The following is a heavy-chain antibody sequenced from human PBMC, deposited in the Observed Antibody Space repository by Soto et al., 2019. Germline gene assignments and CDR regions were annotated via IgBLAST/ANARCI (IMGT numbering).Heavy chain of an antibody. Sequence: ASVKVSCKASGYTFTGYYMHWVRQAPGQGLEWMGWINPSSGGTNYAQKFQGRVTMTRDTSISTAYMELSRLRSDDTAVYYCARGPLQLSGYSYGSLDYWGQGTLVTVSS. D-gene: IGHD5-18*01. J-gene: IGHJ4*02. CDR3: ARGPLQLSGYSYGSLDY. CDR1: GYTFTGYY. CDR2: INPSSGGT. V-gene: IGHV1-2*02.